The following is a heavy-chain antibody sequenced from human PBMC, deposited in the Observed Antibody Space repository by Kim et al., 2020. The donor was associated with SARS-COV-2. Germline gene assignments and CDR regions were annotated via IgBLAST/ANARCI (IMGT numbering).Heavy chain of an antibody. D-gene: IGHD4-17*01. Sequence: PTLQSSVTISVDTSKNQFSLKLSSVTAADTAVYYCARHNGDYEYNWFDPWGQGTLVTVSS. V-gene: IGHV4-59*08. J-gene: IGHJ5*02. CDR3: ARHNGDYEYNWFDP.